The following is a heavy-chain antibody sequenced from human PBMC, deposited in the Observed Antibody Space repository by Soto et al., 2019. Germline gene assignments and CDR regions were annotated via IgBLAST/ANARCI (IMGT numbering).Heavy chain of an antibody. CDR2: ISAHNGNT. D-gene: IGHD1-1*01. Sequence: QIHLVQSGAEVKKPGASVKVSCKGSGYGFTTYGITWVRQAPGQGLEWMAWISAHNGNTNYAQKLQGRVTVTRDTSTSTAYIELRSLGSDDTAVYYCARGRYGDYWGQGALVTVSS. J-gene: IGHJ4*02. CDR3: ARGRYGDY. CDR1: GYGFTTYG. V-gene: IGHV1-18*01.